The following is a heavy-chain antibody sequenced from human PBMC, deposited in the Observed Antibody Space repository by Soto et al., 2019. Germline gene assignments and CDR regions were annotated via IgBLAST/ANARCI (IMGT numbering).Heavy chain of an antibody. D-gene: IGHD5-12*01. CDR3: AKANSGDDDEFDY. CDR2: INPKSGGS. J-gene: IGHJ4*02. Sequence: VASVKVSCKASGYTFIGYYMHWVRQAPGQGLEWMGWINPKSGGSSYAQKFQGRVTMTRDTSSSTAYMELSSLRSDDTAVYYCAKANSGDDDEFDYWGQGTPVTVSS. CDR1: GYTFIGYY. V-gene: IGHV1-2*02.